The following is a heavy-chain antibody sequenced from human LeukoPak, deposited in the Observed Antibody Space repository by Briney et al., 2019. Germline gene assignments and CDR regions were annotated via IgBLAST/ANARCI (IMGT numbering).Heavy chain of an antibody. D-gene: IGHD5-12*01. CDR2: ISSSGSTI. J-gene: IGHJ4*02. V-gene: IGHV3-11*04. CDR1: GFTFSDYY. Sequence: PGGSLRLSCAASGFTFSDYYMSWIRQAPGKGLEWVSYISSSGSTIYYADSVKGRFTISRDNAKNSLYLQINSLRAEDTAVYYCARDTNVDIVATIGYTSYWGQGTLVTVSS. CDR3: ARDTNVDIVATIGYTSY.